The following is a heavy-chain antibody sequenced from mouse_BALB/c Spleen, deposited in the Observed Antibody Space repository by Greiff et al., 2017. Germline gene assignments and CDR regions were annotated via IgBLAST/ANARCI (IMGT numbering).Heavy chain of an antibody. CDR3: ARHRTEYYFDY. V-gene: IGHV5-12-2*01. CDR1: GFTFSSYT. CDR2: ISNGGGST. Sequence: EVKLVESGGGLVQPGGSLKLSCAASGFTFSSYTMSWVRQTPEKRLEWVAYISNGGGSTYYPDTVKGRFTISRDNAKNTLYLQMSSLKSEDTAMYYCARHRTEYYFDYWGQGTTLTVSS. J-gene: IGHJ2*01.